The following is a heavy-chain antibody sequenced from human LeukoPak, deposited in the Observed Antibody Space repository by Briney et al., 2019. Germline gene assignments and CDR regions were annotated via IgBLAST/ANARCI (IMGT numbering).Heavy chain of an antibody. Sequence: ASVKVSCKASGYTFTGYYMHWVRQAPGQGREWMGRINPNSGGTNYAQKFQGRVTMTRDTSISTAYMELSRLRSDDTAVYYCARERYDILTGYYSLDYWGQGTLVTVSS. CDR1: GYTFTGYY. V-gene: IGHV1-2*06. J-gene: IGHJ4*02. CDR3: ARERYDILTGYYSLDY. D-gene: IGHD3-9*01. CDR2: INPNSGGT.